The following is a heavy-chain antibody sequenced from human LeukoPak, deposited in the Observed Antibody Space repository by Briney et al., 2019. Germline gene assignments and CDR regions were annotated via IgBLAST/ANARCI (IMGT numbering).Heavy chain of an antibody. CDR1: GYTFTGCY. CDR3: ARAPMIVVVFPPRLDF. V-gene: IGHV1-2*02. J-gene: IGHJ4*02. CDR2: IQPNAGGA. Sequence: ALVKLCGNTSGYTFTGCYMHWVRQAPGQRRKGMGWIQPNAGGANYARKFQGRDAMTSDTSIVSAYMELISLGSDYTAMYYCARAPMIVVVFPPRLDFWGQGTLVSVSS. D-gene: IGHD3-22*01.